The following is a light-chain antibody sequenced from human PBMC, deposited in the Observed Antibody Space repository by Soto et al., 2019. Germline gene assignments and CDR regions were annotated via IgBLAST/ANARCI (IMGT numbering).Light chain of an antibody. Sequence: EIVLTQSPATLSLSPGERATLSCRASQTVRTFLAWYQQKPAQPPRLLIYDASNRATGIPARFSGSGSGTDFTLTISSLEPEDFAVYYCQQRSNWPLTFGGGTKVEIK. J-gene: IGKJ4*01. CDR3: QQRSNWPLT. CDR2: DAS. CDR1: QTVRTF. V-gene: IGKV3-11*01.